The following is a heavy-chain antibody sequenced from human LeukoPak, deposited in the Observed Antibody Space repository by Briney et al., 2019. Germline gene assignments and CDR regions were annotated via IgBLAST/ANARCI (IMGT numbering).Heavy chain of an antibody. D-gene: IGHD3-10*01. CDR3: ATGGSGSS. V-gene: IGHV3-7*04. Sequence: GGSLRLSCAASGFTFSSYSMNWVRQAPGKGPEWAATIKEDGTEKYYVDSVKGRFTISRDNAKNSLSLQMSTLRAEDTAVYYCATGGSGSSWGQGTLVTVSS. J-gene: IGHJ5*02. CDR1: GFTFSSYS. CDR2: IKEDGTEK.